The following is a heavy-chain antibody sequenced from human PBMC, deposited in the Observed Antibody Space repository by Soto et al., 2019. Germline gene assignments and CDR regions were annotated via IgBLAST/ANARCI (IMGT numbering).Heavy chain of an antibody. D-gene: IGHD6-19*01. CDR1: GFTFSSYG. J-gene: IGHJ4*02. V-gene: IGHV3-30*18. CDR3: AKDLAAVAGSFDY. Sequence: GGSLRLSCAASGFTFSSYGMHWVRQAPGKGLEWVAVISYDGSNKYYADSVKGRFTISRDNSKNTLYLQMNSLRAEDTAVYYCAKDLAAVAGSFDYWGQGTLVTVSS. CDR2: ISYDGSNK.